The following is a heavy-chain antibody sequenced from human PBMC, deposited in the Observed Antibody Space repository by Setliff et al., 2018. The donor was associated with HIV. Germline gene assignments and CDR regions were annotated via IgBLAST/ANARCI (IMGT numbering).Heavy chain of an antibody. CDR3: ARGVPGICSGGTCYLEY. V-gene: IGHV3-30*02. CDR1: GFTFSSYG. J-gene: IGHJ4*02. CDR2: IRHDGINE. Sequence: GESLRLSCAASGFTFSSYGMHWVRQAPGKGLEWVTFIRHDGINEDYRDSVKGRFSVSRDNSKNTVFLQMNSLRVEDTALYYCARGVPGICSGGTCYLEYWGQGALVPSPQ. D-gene: IGHD2-15*01.